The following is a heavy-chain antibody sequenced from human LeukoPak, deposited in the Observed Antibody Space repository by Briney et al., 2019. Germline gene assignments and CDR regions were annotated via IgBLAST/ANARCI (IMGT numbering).Heavy chain of an antibody. CDR1: GGSFSGYY. D-gene: IGHD2-21*02. J-gene: IGHJ4*02. V-gene: IGHV4-34*01. Sequence: PSETLSLTCAVYGGSFSGYYWSWIRQPPGKGLEWIGEINHSGSTNYNPSLKSRVTISVDTSKNQFSLKLSSVTAADTAVYYCARGGRQIVVVTAMTRPYYFDYWGQGTLVTVSS. CDR2: INHSGST. CDR3: ARGGRQIVVVTAMTRPYYFDY.